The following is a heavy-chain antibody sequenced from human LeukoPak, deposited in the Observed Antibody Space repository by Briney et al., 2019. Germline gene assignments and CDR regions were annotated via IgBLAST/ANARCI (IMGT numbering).Heavy chain of an antibody. J-gene: IGHJ4*02. CDR3: ASPSDTKDYDFWVLDY. CDR1: GGTFSSYA. Sequence: GASVKVSCKASGGTFSSYAISWVRQAPGQGLEWRGGIIPIFGTANYAQKFQGRVTITADESTSTAYMELSSLRSEDTAVYYCASPSDTKDYDFWVLDYWGQGTLVTVSS. CDR2: IIPIFGTA. V-gene: IGHV1-69*13. D-gene: IGHD3-3*01.